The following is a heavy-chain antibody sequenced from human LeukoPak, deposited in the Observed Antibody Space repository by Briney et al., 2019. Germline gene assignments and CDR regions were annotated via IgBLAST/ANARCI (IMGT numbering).Heavy chain of an antibody. V-gene: IGHV3-53*01. CDR1: GFIVSSNC. CDR3: ASDTYSYDSSAYGQFDY. Sequence: PGGSLRLSCVASGFIVSSNCMSWVRQAPGKGLEWVSVIYSGGSTYYADSVKGRFTISRDIFKNTLYLQMNSLRAEDTAVYYCASDTYSYDSSAYGQFDYWGQGTLVTVSS. J-gene: IGHJ4*02. D-gene: IGHD3-22*01. CDR2: IYSGGST.